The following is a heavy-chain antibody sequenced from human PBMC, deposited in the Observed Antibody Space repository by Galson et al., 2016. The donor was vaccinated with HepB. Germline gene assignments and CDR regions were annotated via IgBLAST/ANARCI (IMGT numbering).Heavy chain of an antibody. CDR1: GFTFSHYT. V-gene: IGHV3-21*06. D-gene: IGHD3-9*01. CDR3: ARDRGYSDFLTGYYRYLDS. CDR2: ITGNSGYK. J-gene: IGHJ4*02. Sequence: SLRLSCAASGFTFSHYTMNWVRQAPGKGLEWVSSITGNSGYKFYPDSVKGRFTVSRDNAKNLVYLHMFSLRAEDTAVYYCARDRGYSDFLTGYYRYLDSWGQGTLVTVSS.